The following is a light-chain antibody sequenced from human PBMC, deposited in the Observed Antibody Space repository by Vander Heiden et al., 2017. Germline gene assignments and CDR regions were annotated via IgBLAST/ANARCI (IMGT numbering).Light chain of an antibody. CDR1: QIVSNTY. J-gene: IGKJ1*01. Sequence: EIVLTQSPGTLSLSPGERATLSCRASQIVSNTYLAWYQQKPGQAPRLLLYGASSRATGIPDRFSGSGYGTDFTLTISRLEPEDFAVYYCQQYCSSPRTFGQGTKVEIK. CDR2: GAS. V-gene: IGKV3-20*01. CDR3: QQYCSSPRT.